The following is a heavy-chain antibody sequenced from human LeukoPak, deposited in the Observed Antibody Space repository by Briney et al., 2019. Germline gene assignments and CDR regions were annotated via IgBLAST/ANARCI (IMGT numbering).Heavy chain of an antibody. V-gene: IGHV4-59*01. CDR3: VRDRAYGSGKNWFDP. Sequence: PSETLSLTCTVSGDSIRSYYRSWIRQPPGKGLEWIGHIDDSGSANRHPSLRSRVNISVDTSKNQFSLKLSSVTAADTAVYFCVRDRAYGSGKNWFDPWGQGTQDTVSS. D-gene: IGHD3-10*01. CDR1: GDSIRSYY. CDR2: IDDSGSA. J-gene: IGHJ5*02.